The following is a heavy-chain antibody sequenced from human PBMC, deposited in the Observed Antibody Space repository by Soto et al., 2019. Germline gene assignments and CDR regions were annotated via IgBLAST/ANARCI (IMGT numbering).Heavy chain of an antibody. CDR3: ARLTYGDYLNWFDP. CDR1: GGSISSYY. D-gene: IGHD4-17*01. J-gene: IGHJ5*02. V-gene: IGHV4-59*01. CDR2: IYYSGST. Sequence: SETLSLTCTVSGGSISSYYWSWIRQPPGKGLEWIGYIYYSGSTNYNPSLKSRVTISVDTSKNQFSLKLSSVTAADTDVYYCARLTYGDYLNWFDPWGQGTLVTVSS.